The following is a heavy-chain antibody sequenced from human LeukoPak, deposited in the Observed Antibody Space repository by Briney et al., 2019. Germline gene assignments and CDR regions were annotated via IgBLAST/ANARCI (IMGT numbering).Heavy chain of an antibody. CDR3: ARSYDSSGYYSGITDY. D-gene: IGHD3-22*01. CDR1: GYSFTSYW. CDR2: IYPGDSDT. Sequence: GESLKISCKSSGYSFTSYWIGWVRQMPGKGLEWMGIIYPGDSDTRYSPSFQGQVTISADKSISTAYLQWSSLKASDTAMYYCARSYDSSGYYSGITDYWGQGTLVTVSS. V-gene: IGHV5-51*01. J-gene: IGHJ4*02.